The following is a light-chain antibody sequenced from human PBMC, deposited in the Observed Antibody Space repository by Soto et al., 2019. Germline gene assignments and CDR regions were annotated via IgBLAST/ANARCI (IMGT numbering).Light chain of an antibody. CDR1: QSISSW. CDR2: EAS. J-gene: IGKJ5*01. CDR3: QQLKSYVT. Sequence: DIQMTHSPSALSASVGDRVSITFLASQSISSWLAWYQQKPGKAPKLLIYEASVLQNGVPSRFSGSGSGTEFTLAIDSLQPDDFATYYCQQLKSYVTFGQGTRLEIK. V-gene: IGKV1-5*03.